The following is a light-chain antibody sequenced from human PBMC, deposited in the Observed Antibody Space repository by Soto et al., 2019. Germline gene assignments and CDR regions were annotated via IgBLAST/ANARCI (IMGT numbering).Light chain of an antibody. CDR1: QSVSSSY. Sequence: EIVLTQSPGTLSLSPGERATLSCRASQSVSSSYLAWYQQKPGQAPRLLIYGASSRATGIPDRFSGSGSGTDLTLTISSLKSEDFAVYYCQKYNNWPPITFGQGTRLEIK. CDR3: QKYNNWPPIT. CDR2: GAS. V-gene: IGKV3-20*01. J-gene: IGKJ5*01.